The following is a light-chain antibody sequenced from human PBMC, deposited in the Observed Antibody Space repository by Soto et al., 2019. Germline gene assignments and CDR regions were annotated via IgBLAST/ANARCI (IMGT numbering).Light chain of an antibody. J-gene: IGLJ1*01. CDR1: SSNIGADYD. CDR3: QSYDSSLSGFYV. V-gene: IGLV1-40*01. CDR2: GNN. Sequence: QSVLTQPPSVSGAPGQRVTISCTGSSSNIGADYDVHWYQQVPGAAPNLLIYGNNNRPSGVPDRFSGSKSGTSASLAITGLQAEDEADYYCQSYDSSLSGFYVFGTGTKVTVL.